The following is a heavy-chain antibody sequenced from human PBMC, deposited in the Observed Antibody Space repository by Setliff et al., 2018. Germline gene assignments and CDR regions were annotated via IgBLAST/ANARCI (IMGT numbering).Heavy chain of an antibody. CDR2: VYYSGST. Sequence: SETLSLTCAVSDYSISSGYYWGWIRQPPGKGLEWIGSVYYSGSTYYNPSLKSRVTISIDTSKNQFSLKLSSVTAADTAVYFCARHDKGHYYDSSGYYLDAFDIWGQGTMVTVSS. CDR3: ARHDKGHYYDSSGYYLDAFDI. D-gene: IGHD3-22*01. CDR1: DYSISSGYY. J-gene: IGHJ3*02. V-gene: IGHV4-38-2*01.